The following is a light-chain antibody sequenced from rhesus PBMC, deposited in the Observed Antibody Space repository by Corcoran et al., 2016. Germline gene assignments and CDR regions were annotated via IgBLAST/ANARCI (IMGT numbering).Light chain of an antibody. CDR2: DAS. J-gene: IGKJ2*01. V-gene: IGKV1-28*02. Sequence: DIQMTQSPSSLSASVGDTVTITCRASQGISSYLNWFQQKPGKAPKLLIYDASSLESGVPSRFSGSGSGTDCTLHISSLQPEDLAAYYCLQHNTYPYSFGQGTKVEIK. CDR3: LQHNTYPYS. CDR1: QGISSY.